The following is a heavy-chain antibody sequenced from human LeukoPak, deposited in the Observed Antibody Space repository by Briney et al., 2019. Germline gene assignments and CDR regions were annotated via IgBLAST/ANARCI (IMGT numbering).Heavy chain of an antibody. J-gene: IGHJ4*02. D-gene: IGHD1-26*01. CDR3: ARVNRELLREISIDY. V-gene: IGHV1-46*01. CDR2: INPSGGST. CDR1: GYTFTNNY. Sequence: SVTVSCKASGYTFTNNYMHWVRQAPGQGLEWMGIINPSGGSTRYAQKFQGRVTVTRDTSTSTVYMELSSLRSEDTAVYYCARVNRELLREISIDYWGQGTLVTVSS.